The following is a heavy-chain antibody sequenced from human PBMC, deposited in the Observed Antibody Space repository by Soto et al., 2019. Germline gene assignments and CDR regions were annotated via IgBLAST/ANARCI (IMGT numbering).Heavy chain of an antibody. Sequence: EVHLLESGGGLVQPGESLRLSCAASGFTFSSYAMSWVRQAPGKGLEWVSVISGSGGDTYYAGSVKGRFTISRDNSRSTLYLQMHNLRADDTAIYYCAKSASSSCYSASDYWGQGTLVTVSS. D-gene: IGHD2-15*01. J-gene: IGHJ4*02. CDR1: GFTFSSYA. CDR2: ISGSGGDT. CDR3: AKSASSSCYSASDY. V-gene: IGHV3-23*01.